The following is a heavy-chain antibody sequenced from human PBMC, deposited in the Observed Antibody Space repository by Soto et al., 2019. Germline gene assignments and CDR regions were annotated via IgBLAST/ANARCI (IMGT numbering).Heavy chain of an antibody. J-gene: IGHJ4*02. CDR3: ARTCRIAARFYYFDY. D-gene: IGHD6-6*01. CDR2: ISSSGSTI. V-gene: IGHV3-11*01. Sequence: GGSLRLSCAASGFTFSDYYMSWIRQAPGKGLEWVSYISSSGSTIYYADSVKGRFTISRDNDKISLYLQMNSLRAEDTAVYYCARTCRIAARFYYFDYWGQGTLVTVSS. CDR1: GFTFSDYY.